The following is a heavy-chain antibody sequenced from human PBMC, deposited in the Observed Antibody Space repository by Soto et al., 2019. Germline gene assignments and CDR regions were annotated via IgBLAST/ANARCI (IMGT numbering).Heavy chain of an antibody. D-gene: IGHD3-3*01. CDR2: IYYSGST. Sequence: SETLSLTCTVSGGSISSSSYYWGWIRQPPGKGLEWIGSIYYSGSTYYNPSLKSRVTISVDTSKNQFSLKLSSVTAADTAVYYCARVIYYDFWSGYYPQRYYYYYYMDVRGKGTTVTVSS. CDR1: GGSISSSSYY. V-gene: IGHV4-39*01. CDR3: ARVIYYDFWSGYYPQRYYYYYYMDV. J-gene: IGHJ6*03.